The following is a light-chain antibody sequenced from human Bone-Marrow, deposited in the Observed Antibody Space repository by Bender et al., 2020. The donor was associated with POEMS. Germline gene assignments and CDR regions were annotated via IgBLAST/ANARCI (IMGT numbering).Light chain of an antibody. CDR1: ALTKQY. CDR3: QSADSTGTYV. CDR2: KDS. V-gene: IGLV3-25*01. J-gene: IGLJ1*01. Sequence: SYVLIQPPSVSVSPGQTARITCSGDALTKQYTSWFQQKPGQAPVLVIYKDSERPSGIPERFSGSSSGTTVTLTLSGVQAEDEADYYCQSADSTGTYVFGSGTTVTVL.